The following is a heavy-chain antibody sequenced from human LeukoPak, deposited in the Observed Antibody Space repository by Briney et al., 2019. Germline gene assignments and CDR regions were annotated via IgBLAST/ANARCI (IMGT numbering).Heavy chain of an antibody. V-gene: IGHV1-2*02. CDR1: GYIFTGYY. D-gene: IGHD3-22*01. CDR2: SNPSSGGT. CDR3: ASSIYYYDSSGYYPLLDY. Sequence: ASVKVSCKASGYIFTGYYLHWVRQAPGQGLEWMGWSNPSSGGTNYAQKFQGRVTMTRDTSISTAYMELSRLRSDDTAVYYCASSIYYYDSSGYYPLLDYWGQGTLVTVSS. J-gene: IGHJ4*02.